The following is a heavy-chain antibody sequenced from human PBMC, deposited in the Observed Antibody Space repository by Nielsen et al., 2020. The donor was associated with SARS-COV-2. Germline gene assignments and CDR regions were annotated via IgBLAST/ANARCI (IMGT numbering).Heavy chain of an antibody. J-gene: IGHJ5*02. Sequence: GGSLRLSCAASGFTFSRFPMHWVRQPPGRGLEWMAIISYDGANEHYADSVKGRFTVSRDNSKDILHLQMDSLNFEDTAVYYCARETLDHTSSFIDHWGQGTLVTVSS. D-gene: IGHD2-2*01. CDR3: ARETLDHTSSFIDH. CDR2: ISYDGANE. V-gene: IGHV3-30-3*01. CDR1: GFTFSRFP.